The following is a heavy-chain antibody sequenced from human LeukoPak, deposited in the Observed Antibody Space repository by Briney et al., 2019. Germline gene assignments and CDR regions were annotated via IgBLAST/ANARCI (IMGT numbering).Heavy chain of an antibody. J-gene: IGHJ4*02. CDR3: ARDTLGLSDYYSDY. D-gene: IGHD5/OR15-5a*01. V-gene: IGHV3-7*03. Sequence: PGGSLSLSCAASAFTFSSYWMSCVRQDPGEGRGWVANIKQDGSEKYHVDSVKGRLTISRDNAKNSLYLQTNSLRAEHTAMYYCARDTLGLSDYYSDYWGQGTLVTVPS. CDR2: IKQDGSEK. CDR1: AFTFSSYW.